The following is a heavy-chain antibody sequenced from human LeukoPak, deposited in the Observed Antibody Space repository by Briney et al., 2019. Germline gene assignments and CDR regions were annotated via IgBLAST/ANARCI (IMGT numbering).Heavy chain of an antibody. Sequence: SETLSLTCAVSGYSISCGYYWGWIRQPPGKGLEWIGSIYHSGNTYYNPSLKSRVTISVDTSKNQFSLKLSSVTAADTAVYYCARHFPTGWFDPWGQGTLVTVSS. CDR1: GYSISCGYY. D-gene: IGHD3-3*02. CDR2: IYHSGNT. J-gene: IGHJ5*02. V-gene: IGHV4-38-2*01. CDR3: ARHFPTGWFDP.